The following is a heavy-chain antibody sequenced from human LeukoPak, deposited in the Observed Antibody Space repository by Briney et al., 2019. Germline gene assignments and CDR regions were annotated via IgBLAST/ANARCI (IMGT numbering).Heavy chain of an antibody. CDR3: ARDYPSYSSSSLFGDY. J-gene: IGHJ4*02. D-gene: IGHD6-6*01. CDR2: ISAYNSNT. Sequence: WASVKVSCKASGYTFTTYGITWVRQAPGQGLEWMGWISAYNSNTNYAQKLQGRVTMTTDTSTSTAYMELRSLRSDDTPAYYCARDYPSYSSSSLFGDYWGQGTLVTVSS. CDR1: GYTFTTYG. V-gene: IGHV1-18*01.